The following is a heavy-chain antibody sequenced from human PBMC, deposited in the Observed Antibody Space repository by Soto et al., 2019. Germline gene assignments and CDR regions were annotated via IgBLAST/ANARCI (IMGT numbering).Heavy chain of an antibody. D-gene: IGHD2-15*01. CDR3: APHVSCSGGSCQYDAFAI. CDR1: GFTVSSHA. J-gene: IGHJ3*02. V-gene: IGHV3-23*01. CDR2: ITADGGT. Sequence: EVQVLESGGGLVQPGGSLRLSCEGSGFTVSSHAMTWIRQAPGKGPEWVSTITADGGTYYADSVKGRFAMSRDTSERKLYLQMNSLGAEDTAAYYCAPHVSCSGGSCQYDAFAIRGQGTMVTVSS.